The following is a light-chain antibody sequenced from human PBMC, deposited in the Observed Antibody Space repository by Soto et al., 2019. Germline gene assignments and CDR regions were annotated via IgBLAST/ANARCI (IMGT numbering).Light chain of an antibody. CDR1: QSVSSY. CDR2: DAS. V-gene: IGKV3-11*01. J-gene: IGKJ4*01. CDR3: QQRSTLT. Sequence: EPVLTQSPATLSVSPGEGATLSCRASQSVSSYLAWYPQKPGQAPRLLIYDASNRATGIPARFSGSGSGTDFTLTISSIEPEDFAVYYCQQRSTLTFGGGTKVDIK.